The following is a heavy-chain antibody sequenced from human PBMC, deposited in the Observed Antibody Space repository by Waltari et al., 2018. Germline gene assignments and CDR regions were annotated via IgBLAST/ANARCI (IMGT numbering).Heavy chain of an antibody. CDR1: GFTFGNYA. CDR2: FYSGGTT. J-gene: IGHJ6*03. CDR3: AKDSSPFLEHRVYYYYYMDV. D-gene: IGHD3-3*01. V-gene: IGHV3-23*03. Sequence: EVQLLESGGGLVQPGGSLRLSCAASGFTFGNYAMSWVRRAPGRGLEWVSVFYSGGTTYYADSVKGRFTISRDNSKNTLYLQMNSLRAEDTAVYYCAKDSSPFLEHRVYYYYYMDVWGKGTTVTVSS.